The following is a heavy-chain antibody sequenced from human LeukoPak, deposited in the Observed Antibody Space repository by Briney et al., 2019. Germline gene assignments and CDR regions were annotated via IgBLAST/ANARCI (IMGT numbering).Heavy chain of an antibody. CDR3: ARGPTGDRDYYYYYMDV. J-gene: IGHJ6*03. CDR1: GGSISSSSYY. D-gene: IGHD7-27*01. CDR2: IYYSGST. V-gene: IGHV4-39*07. Sequence: NTSETLSLTCTVSGGSISSSSYYWGWIRQPPGKGLEWIGSIYYSGSTYYNPSLKSRFTISVDRSKNQFSLKLSSVTAADTAVYYCARGPTGDRDYYYYYMDVWGKGTTVTVSS.